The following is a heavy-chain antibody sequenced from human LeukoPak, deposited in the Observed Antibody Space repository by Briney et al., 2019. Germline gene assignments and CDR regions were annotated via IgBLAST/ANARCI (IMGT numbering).Heavy chain of an antibody. V-gene: IGHV3-23*01. Sequence: PGRSLRLSCAASGFTFSSYAMSWVRQAPGKGLEWVSAISGSGGSTYYADSVKGRFTISRDNAQNSLYLQMNSLRAEDSSVYYCARPTTVTTISADAFDIWGQGTMVTVSS. CDR1: GFTFSSYA. CDR2: ISGSGGST. J-gene: IGHJ3*02. D-gene: IGHD4-17*01. CDR3: ARPTTVTTISADAFDI.